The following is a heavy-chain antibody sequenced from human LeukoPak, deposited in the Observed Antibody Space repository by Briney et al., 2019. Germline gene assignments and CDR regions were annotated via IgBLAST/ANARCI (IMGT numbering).Heavy chain of an antibody. J-gene: IGHJ5*02. D-gene: IGHD5-12*01. CDR3: ALEALRLGGS. CDR2: IYYSGST. Sequence: SSETLSLTCTVSGGSISSDSYYWGWIRQPPGKGLEWIGSIYYSGSTYYNPSLKSRVTILVDRSKNQFSLKLSSVTAADTAVYYCALEALRLGGSWGQGTVVTVSS. V-gene: IGHV4-39*07. CDR1: GGSISSDSYY.